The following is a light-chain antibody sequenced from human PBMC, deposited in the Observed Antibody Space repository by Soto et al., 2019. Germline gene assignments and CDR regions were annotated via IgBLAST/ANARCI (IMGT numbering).Light chain of an antibody. CDR3: SSYTRSSTGV. CDR2: DVS. Sequence: QSALTQPASVSGSPGQSITISCTGTSSDVGDYNYVSWYQQHPGKAPKLMIYDVSNRPSGVSNRFSGSKAGNTASLTISGLQAEDEADYYFSSYTRSSTGVFGTGTKVTVL. V-gene: IGLV2-14*01. CDR1: SSDVGDYNY. J-gene: IGLJ1*01.